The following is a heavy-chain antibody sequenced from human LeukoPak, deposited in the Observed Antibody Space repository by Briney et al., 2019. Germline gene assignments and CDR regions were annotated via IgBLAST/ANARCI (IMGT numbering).Heavy chain of an antibody. CDR2: IYNTGST. D-gene: IGHD6-19*01. J-gene: IGHJ5*02. CDR3: ASSAAVGGVKWFDP. CDR1: GGSISSYY. V-gene: IGHV4-4*07. Sequence: SETLSLTCTVLGGSISSYYWSWIRQTAGKGLEWIGRIYNTGSTDYSPSLRSRVTISVDKSKNQLSLKLNSVTAADTAVYYCASSAAVGGVKWFDPWGQGTLVTVSS.